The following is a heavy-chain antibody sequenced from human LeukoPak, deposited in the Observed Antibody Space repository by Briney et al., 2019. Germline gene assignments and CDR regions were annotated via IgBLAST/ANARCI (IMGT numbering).Heavy chain of an antibody. J-gene: IGHJ6*04. V-gene: IGHV4-38-2*02. CDR3: AELGITMIGGV. D-gene: IGHD3-10*02. CDR2: IYHSGST. Sequence: KPSETLSLTCTVSGYSITSGYYWGWIRPPPGKGLEWIGSIYHSGSTYYNASLKSRVTISVDTSKNQFSLKLSSVTAADTAVYYCAELGITMIGGVWGKGTTVTISS. CDR1: GYSITSGYY.